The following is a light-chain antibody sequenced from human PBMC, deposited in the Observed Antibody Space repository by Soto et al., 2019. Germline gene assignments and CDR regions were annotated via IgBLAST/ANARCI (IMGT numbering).Light chain of an antibody. CDR3: QQYNSYPWT. J-gene: IGKJ1*01. CDR1: QSISSW. CDR2: DAS. V-gene: IGKV1-5*01. Sequence: DIQMTQSPSTLSASVRDRVTITCRASQSISSWLVWYQQKPGKAPNLLIYDASSLESGVPSRFSGSGSGTEFTLTISSLQPDDFATYYCQQYNSYPWTFGQGTKVEIK.